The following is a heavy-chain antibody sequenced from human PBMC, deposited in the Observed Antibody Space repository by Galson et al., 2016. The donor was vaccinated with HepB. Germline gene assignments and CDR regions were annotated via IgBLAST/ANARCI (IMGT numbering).Heavy chain of an antibody. CDR3: ASHRRSGNDYLGDGMDG. V-gene: IGHV4-39*01. J-gene: IGHJ6*02. CDR2: IYYGERT. D-gene: IGHD1-26*01. CDR1: GAPFSSSGYY. Sequence: SETLSLTCSVSGAPFSSSGYYWAWIRQPPGKGLEWIGSIYYGERTSYNPSLKSRVTISVDTSKNQFSLMLTYVTAADTAVYYCASHRRSGNDYLGDGMDGWGQGTTVTVSS.